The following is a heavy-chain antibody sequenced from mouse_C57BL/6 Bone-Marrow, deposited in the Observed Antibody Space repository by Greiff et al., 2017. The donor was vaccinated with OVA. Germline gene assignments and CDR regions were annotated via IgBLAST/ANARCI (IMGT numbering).Heavy chain of an antibody. J-gene: IGHJ2*01. Sequence: QVQLKESGAELARPGASVKLSCKASGYTFTSYGISWVKQRTGQGLEWIGEIYPRSGNTYYNEKFKGKATLTADKSSSTAYMELRSLTSEDSAVYFCARGALHYYGSSYRGYWGQGTTLTVSS. V-gene: IGHV1-81*01. CDR3: ARGALHYYGSSYRGY. CDR2: IYPRSGNT. D-gene: IGHD1-1*01. CDR1: GYTFTSYG.